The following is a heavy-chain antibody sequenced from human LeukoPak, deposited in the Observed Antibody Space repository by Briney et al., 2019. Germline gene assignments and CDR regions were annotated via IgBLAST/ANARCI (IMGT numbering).Heavy chain of an antibody. V-gene: IGHV4-34*01. CDR2: INHSGST. D-gene: IGHD3-10*01. J-gene: IGHJ4*02. CDR3: ALEGFGAFDY. CDR1: GGSFSGYY. Sequence: SETLSLTCAVYGGSFSGYYWSWIRQPPGKGLEWIGEINHSGSTNYNPSLKSRVTISVDTSKNQFSLKLSSVTAADTAVYYCALEGFGAFDYWGQGTLVTVSS.